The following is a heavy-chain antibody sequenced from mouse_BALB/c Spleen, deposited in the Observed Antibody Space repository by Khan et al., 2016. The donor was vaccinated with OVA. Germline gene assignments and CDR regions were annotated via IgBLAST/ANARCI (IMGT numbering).Heavy chain of an antibody. V-gene: IGHV1-19*01. Sequence: EVQLQQSGPELVKPGASVKMSCKASGYTFTDYYMKWVKQSQGKSLEWIGDINPDNGDTFYNQKFKGKATLTVDKSSSTAYMQLNSLTSEDSALYFCTRGLFDVWGAVTTVTVSS. CDR1: GYTFTDYY. J-gene: IGHJ1*01. CDR2: INPDNGDT. CDR3: TRGLFDV.